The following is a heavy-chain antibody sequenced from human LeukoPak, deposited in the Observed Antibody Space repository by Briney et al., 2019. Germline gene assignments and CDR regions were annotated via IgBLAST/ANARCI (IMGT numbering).Heavy chain of an antibody. CDR2: INSDGSTT. V-gene: IGHV3-74*01. CDR1: GFTFSSYW. J-gene: IGHJ4*02. D-gene: IGHD5-18*01. CDR3: ARDRGYSYDYDLDY. Sequence: GGSLRLSCAASGFTFSSYWMHWVRHAPGKGLVWVSRINSDGSTTNYADSVKGRFTISRDNAKNTLYLQMNSLRAEDTAVFYCARDRGYSYDYDLDYWGQGTLVTVSS.